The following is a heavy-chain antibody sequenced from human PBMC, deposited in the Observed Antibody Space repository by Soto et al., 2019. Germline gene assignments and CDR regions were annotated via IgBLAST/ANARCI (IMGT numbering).Heavy chain of an antibody. CDR1: GFTFSDYY. CDR3: ARAVGRLRYFDWSRKGDY. Sequence: GGSLRLSCAASGFTFSDYYMSWIRQAPGKGLEWVSYISSSGSTIYYADSVKGRFTISRDNAKNSLYLQMNSLRAEDTAVYYCARAVGRLRYFDWSRKGDYWGQGTLVTVSS. CDR2: ISSSGSTI. D-gene: IGHD3-9*01. J-gene: IGHJ4*02. V-gene: IGHV3-11*01.